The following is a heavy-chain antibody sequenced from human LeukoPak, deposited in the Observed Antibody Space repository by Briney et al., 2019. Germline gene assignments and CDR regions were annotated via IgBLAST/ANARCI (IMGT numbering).Heavy chain of an antibody. V-gene: IGHV3-74*01. CDR2: IKSDGST. Sequence: GGSLRLSCAASGFTFSTYWMHWVRQAPGKGLVWVSRIKSDGSTDYADSVKGRFTISRDNANNTLSLQMNSLRPEDTGVYYCARAPSEIGGYYPEYFRHWGQGTLVTVSS. CDR1: GFTFSTYW. D-gene: IGHD3-22*01. J-gene: IGHJ1*01. CDR3: ARAPSEIGGYYPEYFRH.